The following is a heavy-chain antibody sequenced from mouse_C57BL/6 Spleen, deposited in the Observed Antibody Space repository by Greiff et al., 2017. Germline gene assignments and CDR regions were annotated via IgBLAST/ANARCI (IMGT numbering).Heavy chain of an antibody. V-gene: IGHV1-5*01. J-gene: IGHJ1*03. CDR1: GYTFTSYW. CDR3: TRAMITRDWYFDV. Sequence: EVQLQQSGTVLARPGASVKMSCKTSGYTFTSYWMHWVKQRPGQGLEWIGAIYPGNSDTSYNQKFKGKAKLTAVTSASTAYMELSSLTKEDSAVYYCTRAMITRDWYFDVWGTGTTVTVSS. CDR2: IYPGNSDT. D-gene: IGHD2-4*01.